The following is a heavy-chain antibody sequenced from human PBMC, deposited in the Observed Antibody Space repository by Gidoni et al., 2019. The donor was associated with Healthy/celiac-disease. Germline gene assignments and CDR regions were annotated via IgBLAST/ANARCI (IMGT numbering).Heavy chain of an antibody. V-gene: IGHV3-49*03. Sequence: EVQLVESGGGLLQPGRYLRLSCPASGFHFGDYDMSWFRQAPGKGLEWVGFIRSKAYGWTTDYAASVKGRFTTSRDDSKSIAYLQMNGLKTEDTAVDYCTRDLVVAAAGFDYWGQGTLVTVSS. CDR1: GFHFGDYD. CDR2: IRSKAYGWTT. CDR3: TRDLVVAAAGFDY. J-gene: IGHJ4*02. D-gene: IGHD6-13*01.